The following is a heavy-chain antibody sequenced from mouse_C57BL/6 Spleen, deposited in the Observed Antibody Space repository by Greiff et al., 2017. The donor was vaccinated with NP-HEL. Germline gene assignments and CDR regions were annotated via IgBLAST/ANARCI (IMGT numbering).Heavy chain of an antibody. Sequence: QVQLQQPGTELVKPGASVKLSCKASGYTFTSYWMHWVKQRPGQGLEWIGNINPSNGGTNYNEKFKSKATLTVDKSSSTAYMQRSSLTSEDSAVYYCARGGTTVVASDYFDDWGQGTTLTVSS. D-gene: IGHD1-1*01. V-gene: IGHV1-53*01. J-gene: IGHJ2*01. CDR2: INPSNGGT. CDR1: GYTFTSYW. CDR3: ARGGTTVVASDYFDD.